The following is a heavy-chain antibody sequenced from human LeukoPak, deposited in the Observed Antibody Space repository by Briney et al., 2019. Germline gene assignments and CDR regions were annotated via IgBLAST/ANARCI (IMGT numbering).Heavy chain of an antibody. CDR1: GFTFSDYY. CDR2: ISPSGTTI. D-gene: IGHD3-10*01. V-gene: IGHV3-11*01. J-gene: IGHJ4*02. Sequence: PGGSLRLSCAASGFTFSDYYMTWIRQAPGKGLEWVSDISPSGTTIFYADSVKGRFTISRDNAKNSLYLQMNSLRAEDTAVYYCARDGYNGSGTYYYWGQGTLATVSS. CDR3: ARDGYNGSGTYYY.